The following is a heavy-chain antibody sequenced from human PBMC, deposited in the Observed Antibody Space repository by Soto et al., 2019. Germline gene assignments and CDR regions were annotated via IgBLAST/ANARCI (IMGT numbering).Heavy chain of an antibody. V-gene: IGHV1-69*13. CDR2: IIPIFGTA. CDR3: AVRGYEFYCYGMDV. Sequence: VASVKVSCKASGGTFSSYAISWVRQAPGQGLEWMGGIIPIFGTANYAQKFQGRVTITADESTSTAYMELSSLRSEDTAVYYCAVRGYEFYCYGMDVWGQGTTVTVSS. CDR1: GGTFSSYA. J-gene: IGHJ6*02. D-gene: IGHD5-12*01.